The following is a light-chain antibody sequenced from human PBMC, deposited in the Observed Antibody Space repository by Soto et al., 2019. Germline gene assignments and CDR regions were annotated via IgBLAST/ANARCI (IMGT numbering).Light chain of an antibody. J-gene: IGLJ3*02. Sequence: NFMLTQPHSVSESPGKTVTISCTRSSGSIGSSYVQWYQQRPGSSPTTVIFEDNQRPTGVPVRFSGSNDSSSNSASLVISGLRTEDEADYYCQSYDTSNPLVFGGGTKLTVL. CDR1: SGSIGSSY. CDR3: QSYDTSNPLV. CDR2: EDN. V-gene: IGLV6-57*01.